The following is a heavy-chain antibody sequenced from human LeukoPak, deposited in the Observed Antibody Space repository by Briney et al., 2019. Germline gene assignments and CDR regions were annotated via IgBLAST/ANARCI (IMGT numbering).Heavy chain of an antibody. J-gene: IGHJ4*02. Sequence: SETLSLTCTVSGGSISSYYWSWIRQPPGKGLEWIGYIYYSGSTNYNPSLKSRVTISVDTSKNQYSLKLSSVTAADTAVYYCARRDSSGWTFDYWGQGTLVTVSS. CDR3: ARRDSSGWTFDY. D-gene: IGHD6-19*01. CDR2: IYYSGST. CDR1: GGSISSYY. V-gene: IGHV4-59*08.